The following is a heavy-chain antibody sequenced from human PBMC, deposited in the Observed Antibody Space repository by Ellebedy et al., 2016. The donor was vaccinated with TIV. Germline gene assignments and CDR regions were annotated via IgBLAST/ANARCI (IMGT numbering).Heavy chain of an antibody. CDR3: ARGEPITMVRGVLFDY. V-gene: IGHV4-61*01. CDR1: GGSVSSGSYY. J-gene: IGHJ4*02. CDR2: IYYSGST. Sequence: SETLSLTXTVSGGSVSSGSYYWSWIRQPPGKGLEWIGYIYYSGSTNYNPSLKSRVTISVDTSKNQFSLKLSSVTAADTAVYYCARGEPITMVRGVLFDYWGQGTLVTVSS. D-gene: IGHD3-10*01.